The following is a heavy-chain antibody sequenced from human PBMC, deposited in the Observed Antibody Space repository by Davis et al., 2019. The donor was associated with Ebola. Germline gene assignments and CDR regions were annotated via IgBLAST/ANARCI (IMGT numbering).Heavy chain of an antibody. CDR3: AREAADYVLYYYGMDV. V-gene: IGHV1-18*01. Sequence: ASVKVSCKASGYTFTSYGISWVRQAPGQGLEWMGWIRAYNDNTNYAQKLQGRVTMTTDTSTSTAYMELRSLGSDDTAVYYCAREAADYVLYYYGMDVWGQGTTVTVSS. J-gene: IGHJ6*02. CDR2: IRAYNDNT. D-gene: IGHD4-17*01. CDR1: GYTFTSYG.